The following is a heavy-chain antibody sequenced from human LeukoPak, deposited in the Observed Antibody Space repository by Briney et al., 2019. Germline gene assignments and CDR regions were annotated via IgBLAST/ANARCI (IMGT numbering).Heavy chain of an antibody. CDR3: AREGPPPSYCSSTSCYVDY. Sequence: PSETLSLTCTVSGGSITSSSYYWGWIRQPPGKGLDWIGSIYYRGRTYYNPSLKSRVTISVDRSKNQFSLKLSSVTAADTAVYYCAREGPPPSYCSSTSCYVDYRGQGTLVTVSS. CDR1: GGSITSSSYY. D-gene: IGHD2-2*01. J-gene: IGHJ4*02. CDR2: IYYRGRT. V-gene: IGHV4-39*07.